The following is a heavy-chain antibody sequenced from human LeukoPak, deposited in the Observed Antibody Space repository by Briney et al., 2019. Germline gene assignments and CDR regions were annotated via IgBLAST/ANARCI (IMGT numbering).Heavy chain of an antibody. V-gene: IGHV4-61*08. CDR1: GGSISSGGYY. CDR3: ARTITIFGGRQLDP. CDR2: IYYSGST. J-gene: IGHJ5*02. Sequence: SQTLSLTCTVSGGSISSGGYYWSWIRQPPGKGLEWIGYIYYSGSTNYNPSLKSRVTISVDTSKNQFSLKLSSVTAADTAVYYCARTITIFGGRQLDPWGQGTLVTVSS. D-gene: IGHD3-3*01.